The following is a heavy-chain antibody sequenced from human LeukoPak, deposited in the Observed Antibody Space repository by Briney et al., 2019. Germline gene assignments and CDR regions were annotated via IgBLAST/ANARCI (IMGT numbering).Heavy chain of an antibody. Sequence: GGSLRLSCAASGFTFDDYAMHWVRHAPGKGLEWVSGISRNSGSIGYADSVKGRFTISRDNAKNSLYLQMNSLRAEDTTLYYCAKARITMINDAFDIWGQGTMVTVSS. CDR1: GFTFDDYA. CDR3: AKARITMINDAFDI. D-gene: IGHD3-22*01. CDR2: ISRNSGSI. J-gene: IGHJ3*02. V-gene: IGHV3-9*01.